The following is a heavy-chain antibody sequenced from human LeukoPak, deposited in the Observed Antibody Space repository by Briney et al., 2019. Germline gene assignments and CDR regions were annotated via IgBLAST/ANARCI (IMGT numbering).Heavy chain of an antibody. CDR3: ANGVGVATTGTIDY. CDR2: MSYDGSNK. J-gene: IGHJ4*02. V-gene: IGHV3-30*18. Sequence: GGSLRLSCAASGFTFSSYGMHWVRQAPGKGLEWVAVMSYDGSNKYYADSVKGRFTISRDNSKNTLYLQMNSLRAEDTAVYYCANGVGVATTGTIDYWGQGTLVTVSS. D-gene: IGHD5-24*01. CDR1: GFTFSSYG.